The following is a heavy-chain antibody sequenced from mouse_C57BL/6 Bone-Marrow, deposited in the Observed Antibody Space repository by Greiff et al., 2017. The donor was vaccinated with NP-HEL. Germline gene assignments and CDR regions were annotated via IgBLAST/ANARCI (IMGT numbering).Heavy chain of an antibody. D-gene: IGHD2-5*01. CDR2: IDPSDSYT. V-gene: IGHV1-69*01. Sequence: QVQLQQPGAELVMPGASAKLSCKASGYTFTSYWMHWVKQRPGQGLEWIGEIDPSDSYTNYNQKFKGKSTLTVDKSSSTAYMQLSSLTSEDSAVYYCARQGYSNYFDYWGQGTTLTVSS. CDR3: ARQGYSNYFDY. J-gene: IGHJ2*01. CDR1: GYTFTSYW.